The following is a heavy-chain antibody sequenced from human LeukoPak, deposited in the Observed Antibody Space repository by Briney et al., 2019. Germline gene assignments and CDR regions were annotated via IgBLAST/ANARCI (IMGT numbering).Heavy chain of an antibody. D-gene: IGHD3-9*01. CDR1: GFTFNSYA. CDR3: AKWSGFDGSRVFDP. Sequence: GRSLRLSCAASGFTFNSYAIHWVRQAPGKGLEWVVVISYDGSKKFYAHSVKGRFTISRDNSKNTLYLQMNSLRAEDTAVYYCAKWSGFDGSRVFDPWGQGTLVTVSS. CDR2: ISYDGSKK. V-gene: IGHV3-30*04. J-gene: IGHJ5*02.